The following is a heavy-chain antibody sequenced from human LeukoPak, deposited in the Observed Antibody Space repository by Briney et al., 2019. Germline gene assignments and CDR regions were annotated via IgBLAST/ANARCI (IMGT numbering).Heavy chain of an antibody. CDR2: ITWDGVTT. D-gene: IGHD3-10*01. CDR3: AKDGYYASGNNAGYHLDY. V-gene: IGHV3-43*01. CDR1: GFIFDDHT. Sequence: GGSLRLSCAASGFIFDDHTMHWVRQAPGKGLEWVSLITWDGVTTYYADSVKGRFTISRDNSKNSLYLQMNSLRAEDTALYYCAKDGYYASGNNAGYHLDYWGQGTLVTVPS. J-gene: IGHJ4*02.